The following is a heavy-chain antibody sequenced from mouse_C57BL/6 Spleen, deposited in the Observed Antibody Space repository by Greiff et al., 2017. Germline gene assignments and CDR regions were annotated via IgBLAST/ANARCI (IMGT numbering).Heavy chain of an antibody. J-gene: IGHJ3*01. V-gene: IGHV1-52*01. CDR3: ARGYGNPFAY. D-gene: IGHD2-1*01. CDR1: GYTFTSYW. Sequence: QVQLKQPGAELVRPGSSVKLSCKASGYTFTSYWMHWVKQRPIQGLEWIGNIDPSDSETHYNQKFKDKATLTVDKSSSTAYMQLSSLTSEDSAGYYCARGYGNPFAYWGQGTLVTVSA. CDR2: IDPSDSET.